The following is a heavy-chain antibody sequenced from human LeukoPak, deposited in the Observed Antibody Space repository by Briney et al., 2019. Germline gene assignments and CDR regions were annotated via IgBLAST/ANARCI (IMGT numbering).Heavy chain of an antibody. J-gene: IGHJ6*03. Sequence: ASVKVSCKASGGTFSSYAISWVRQAPGQGLEWMGGVIPIFGTANYAQKFQDRVTITADKSTSTAYMELSSLRSEDTAVYYCARVVGLTGYSSTWYSGYYYYMDVWGKGTTVTVSS. CDR1: GGTFSSYA. D-gene: IGHD6-13*01. CDR2: VIPIFGTA. CDR3: ARVVGLTGYSSTWYSGYYYYMDV. V-gene: IGHV1-69*06.